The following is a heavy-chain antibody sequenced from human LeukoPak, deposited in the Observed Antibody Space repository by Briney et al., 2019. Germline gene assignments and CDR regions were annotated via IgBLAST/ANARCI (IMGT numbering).Heavy chain of an antibody. J-gene: IGHJ4*02. CDR3: ARRSTHYYDSSPHYGYYLDY. Sequence: ASVKVSCKASGYTSTNYAIHWVRQAPGQRLEWMGWSNAANDYTKYSQEFQGRVSITRDTSASTVYMELSSLRSEDTAVYYCARRSTHYYDSSPHYGYYLDYWGQGTLVTVSS. D-gene: IGHD3-22*01. CDR1: GYTSTNYA. V-gene: IGHV1-3*02. CDR2: SNAANDYT.